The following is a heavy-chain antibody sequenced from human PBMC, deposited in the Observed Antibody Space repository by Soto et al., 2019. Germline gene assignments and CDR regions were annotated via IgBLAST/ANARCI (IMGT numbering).Heavy chain of an antibody. CDR3: AKALYGEDNWFDP. V-gene: IGHV3-30*18. CDR1: GFTISSYG. J-gene: IGHJ5*02. CDR2: ISYDGSNK. D-gene: IGHD4-17*01. Sequence: GGSLRLSCAASGFTISSYGMHWVRQAPGKGLEWVAVISYDGSNKYYADSVKGRFTISRDNSKNTLYLQMNSLRAEDTAVYYCAKALYGEDNWFDPWGQGTLVTVSS.